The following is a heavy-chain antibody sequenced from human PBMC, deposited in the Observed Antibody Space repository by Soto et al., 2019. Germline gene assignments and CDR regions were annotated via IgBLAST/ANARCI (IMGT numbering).Heavy chain of an antibody. V-gene: IGHV4-59*01. CDR3: AREGIAVARPPGYYYYYMDV. J-gene: IGHJ6*03. Sequence: SETLSLTCTVSGGSISSYYWSWIRQPPGKGLEWIGYIYYSGSTNYNPSLKSRVTISVDTSKNQFSLKLSSVTAADTAVYYCAREGIAVARPPGYYYYYMDVWGKGTTVTVSS. CDR2: IYYSGST. CDR1: GGSISSYY. D-gene: IGHD6-19*01.